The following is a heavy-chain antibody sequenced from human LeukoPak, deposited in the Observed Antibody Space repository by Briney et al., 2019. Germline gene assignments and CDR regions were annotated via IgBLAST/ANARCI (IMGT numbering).Heavy chain of an antibody. Sequence: GESLKISCKDSGYSFTTYWIAWVRQMPGKGLEWMGIIYPGDSNTRYSPSFQGQVTISADKSINTAYLQWSSLKTSDTAMYYCARHGGGGTCRSLWCGWFDPWGQGTLVTVSS. J-gene: IGHJ5*02. V-gene: IGHV5-51*01. CDR2: IYPGDSNT. D-gene: IGHD2-15*01. CDR1: GYSFTTYW. CDR3: ARHGGGGTCRSLWCGWFDP.